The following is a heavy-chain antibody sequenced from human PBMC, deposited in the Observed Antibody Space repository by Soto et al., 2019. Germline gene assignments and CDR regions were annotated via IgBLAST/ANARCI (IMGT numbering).Heavy chain of an antibody. Sequence: ASVKVSCKASGSTFSRYYMHWVRQSPGQGLEWMGIINPSGGSTSYAQKLQGRVTMTRDTSTSTVYMELSSLRSEATAVYYCARVGKTSWYLGGLGGWGQGPTVTVSS. CDR3: ARVGKTSWYLGGLGG. D-gene: IGHD6-13*01. J-gene: IGHJ6*02. V-gene: IGHV1-46*04. CDR1: GSTFSRYY. CDR2: INPSGGST.